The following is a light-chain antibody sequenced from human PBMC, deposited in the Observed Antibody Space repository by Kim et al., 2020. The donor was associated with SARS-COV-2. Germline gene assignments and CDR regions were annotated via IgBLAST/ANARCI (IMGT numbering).Light chain of an antibody. V-gene: IGKV1-27*01. CDR1: QGISKY. CDR3: QKYNSAPPT. CDR2: AAS. J-gene: IGKJ1*01. Sequence: ASVGDRVTITCRASQGISKYLAWYQQKPGKVPKLLIYAASTLQSGVPSRFSGSGSGTYFTLTISSLQPEDVATYYCQKYNSAPPTFGQGTKVDIK.